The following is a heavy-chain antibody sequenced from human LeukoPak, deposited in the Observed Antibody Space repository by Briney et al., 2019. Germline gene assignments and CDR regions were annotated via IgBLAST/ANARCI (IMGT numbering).Heavy chain of an antibody. V-gene: IGHV1-69*06. J-gene: IGHJ5*02. CDR2: IIPIFGTA. Sequence: GASVKVSCKASGGTFSSYAISWVRQAPGQGLEWMGGIIPIFGTANYAQKFQGRVTITADKSTSTAYMELSSLRSEDTAVHYCARDLAAAGTWWFDPWGQGTLVTVSS. D-gene: IGHD6-13*01. CDR1: GGTFSSYA. CDR3: ARDLAAAGTWWFDP.